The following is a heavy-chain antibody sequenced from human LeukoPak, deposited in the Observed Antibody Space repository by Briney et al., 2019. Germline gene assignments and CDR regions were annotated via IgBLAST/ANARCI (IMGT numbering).Heavy chain of an antibody. CDR3: ARPSTKLWFGEAMKDPYYYYGMDV. J-gene: IGHJ6*02. CDR1: GGTFSSYA. CDR2: IIPIFGTA. D-gene: IGHD3-10*01. Sequence: SVKVSCKASGGTFSSYAISWVRQAPGQGLEWMGGIIPIFGTANYAQKFQGRVTITADESTSTAYMELSSLRSEDTAVYYCARPSTKLWFGEAMKDPYYYYGMDVWGQGTTVTVSS. V-gene: IGHV1-69*13.